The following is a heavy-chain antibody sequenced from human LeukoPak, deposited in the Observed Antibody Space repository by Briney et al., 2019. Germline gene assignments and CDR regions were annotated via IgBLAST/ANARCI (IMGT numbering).Heavy chain of an antibody. D-gene: IGHD2-2*01. J-gene: IGHJ1*01. CDR1: GFTFSSYA. Sequence: GGSLRLSCAASGFTFSSYAMSWVRQAPGKGLESVSAICGSGGSTYYADSVKGRFTISRDNSKNTLYLQMNSLRAEDTAVYYCAKDAPVNIVVVPAANSWGQGTLVTVSS. CDR2: ICGSGGST. CDR3: AKDAPVNIVVVPAANS. V-gene: IGHV3-23*01.